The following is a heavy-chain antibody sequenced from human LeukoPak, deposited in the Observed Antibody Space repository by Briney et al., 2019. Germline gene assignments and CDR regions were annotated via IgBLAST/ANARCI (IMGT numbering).Heavy chain of an antibody. CDR1: GFTFSTYW. V-gene: IGHV3-48*04. J-gene: IGHJ4*02. Sequence: GGSLRLSCAASGFTFSTYWMNWIRQAPGKGLEWVSYISGSSGSTNYADSVMGRFTISRDNGKNSLYLQMNSLRAEDTAVYYCARDQGENYDSSGYYPYWGQGTLVTVSS. CDR2: ISGSSGST. D-gene: IGHD3-22*01. CDR3: ARDQGENYDSSGYYPY.